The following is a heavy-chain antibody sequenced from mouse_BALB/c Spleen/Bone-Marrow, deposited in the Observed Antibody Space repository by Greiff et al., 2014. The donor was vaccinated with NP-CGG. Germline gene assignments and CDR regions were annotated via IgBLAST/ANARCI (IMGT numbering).Heavy chain of an antibody. CDR3: AREGGYYGSLYAMDY. CDR2: INPYNDGT. Sequence: EVHLVESGPELVKPGASVKMSCKASGYTFTSYVMHWVKQKPGQGLEWIGYINPYNDGTKYNEKFKGKATLTSDKSSSTAYMELSSLTSVDSAVYYCAREGGYYGSLYAMDYWGQGTSVTVSS. CDR1: GYTFTSYV. D-gene: IGHD1-1*01. J-gene: IGHJ4*01. V-gene: IGHV1-14*01.